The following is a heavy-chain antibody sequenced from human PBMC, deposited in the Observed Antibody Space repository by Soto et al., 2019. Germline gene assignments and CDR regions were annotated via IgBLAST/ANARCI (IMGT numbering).Heavy chain of an antibody. CDR3: ATKQFFQASGFSFDL. V-gene: IGHV3-15*01. CDR2: IKSKTDGETV. CDR1: GISFTTAW. J-gene: IGHJ4*02. D-gene: IGHD3-22*01. Sequence: GGSLRLSCVGSGISFTTAWMNWVRQAPGKGLEWVGRIKSKTDGETVDYAAPVRGRFIISRDDSKNTVYLSVSGLKTEDTAIYYCATKQFFQASGFSFDLWGQGILVTVSS.